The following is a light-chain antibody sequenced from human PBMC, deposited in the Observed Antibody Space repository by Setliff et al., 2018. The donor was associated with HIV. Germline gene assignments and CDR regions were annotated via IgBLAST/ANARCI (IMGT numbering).Light chain of an antibody. Sequence: SVLTQPASVSGSPGQSITISCTGTSSDVGDYDFVSWFQQHPGKAPKLMIYEVSNRPSGVSNRFSGSKSGNTASLTISGLQAEDEADYFCCSYVTGSTYVCGTGTKVTVL. J-gene: IGLJ1*01. CDR2: EVS. CDR1: SSDVGDYDF. V-gene: IGLV2-14*01. CDR3: CSYVTGSTYV.